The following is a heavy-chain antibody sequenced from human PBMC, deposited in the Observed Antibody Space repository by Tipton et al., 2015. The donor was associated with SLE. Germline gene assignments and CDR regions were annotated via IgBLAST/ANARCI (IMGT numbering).Heavy chain of an antibody. V-gene: IGHV3-7*03. CDR1: GFTFSNHW. CDR2: IREDGSEN. Sequence: SLRLSCAVSGFTFSNHWMAWVRQAPGKGLEWVAHIREDGSENFYVDSVRGRFAISRDNAQNSLYLHMDNLRAEDTAVYYCVRETTHWGWRKEGSRYYSYWGQGTLVTVSS. J-gene: IGHJ4*02. D-gene: IGHD7-27*01. CDR3: VRETTHWGWRKEGSRYYSY.